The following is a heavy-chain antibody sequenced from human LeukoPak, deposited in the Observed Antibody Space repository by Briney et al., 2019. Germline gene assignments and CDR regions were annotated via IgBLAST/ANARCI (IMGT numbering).Heavy chain of an antibody. CDR1: GFTFSTNF. CDR3: ARTRVDTTTFDYFDY. D-gene: IGHD4-11*01. CDR2: IYSGGST. J-gene: IGHJ4*02. V-gene: IGHV3-53*01. Sequence: HPGGSLRLSCVVSGFTFSTNFMSWVRQAPGERLEWVSVIYSGGSTYYADSVKGRFTISRDNSKNTLYLQMNSLRAEDTAVYYCARTRVDTTTFDYFDYWGQGTLVTVSS.